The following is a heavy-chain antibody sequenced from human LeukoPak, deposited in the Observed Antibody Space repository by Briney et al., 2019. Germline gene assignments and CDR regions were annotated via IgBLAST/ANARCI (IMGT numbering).Heavy chain of an antibody. D-gene: IGHD6-6*01. V-gene: IGHV3-11*01. CDR3: ARDRL. CDR1: GFTFSEYH. J-gene: IGHJ4*02. CDR2: ITNTGSNM. Sequence: GRSLTLPCGASGFTFSEYHMSGTRQPPGRGLEWVSYITNTGSNMYYAAPVKGRFTISRDKGQTSLYLQMNSLRAEDKAVYYCARDRLWGQGCLVTVSS.